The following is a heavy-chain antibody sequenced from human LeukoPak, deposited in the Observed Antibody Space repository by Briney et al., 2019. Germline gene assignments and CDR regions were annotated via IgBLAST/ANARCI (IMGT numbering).Heavy chain of an antibody. D-gene: IGHD3-10*01. CDR1: GFTFSSYG. Sequence: PGGSLRLSCAASGFTFSSYGMHWVRQAPGKGLEWVAVIWYGGSNKYYADSVKGRFTISRDNSKNTLYLQMNSLRAEDTAVYYCARAGEAFGEHNLYYFDYWGQGTLVTVSS. V-gene: IGHV3-33*08. J-gene: IGHJ4*02. CDR2: IWYGGSNK. CDR3: ARAGEAFGEHNLYYFDY.